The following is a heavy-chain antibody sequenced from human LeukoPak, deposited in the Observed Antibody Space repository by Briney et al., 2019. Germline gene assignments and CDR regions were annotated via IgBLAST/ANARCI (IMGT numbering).Heavy chain of an antibody. D-gene: IGHD3-10*01. CDR3: ARDNRGTFDY. CDR1: GGSISSYY. V-gene: IGHV4-59*01. J-gene: IGHJ4*02. Sequence: TSETLSLTCTVSGGSISSYYWSWIRQPPGKGLEWIGYIYYSGSTNYNPSLKSRVTISVDTSKNQFSLKLRSETAADTAVYYCARDNRGTFDYWGGGTLVTVSS. CDR2: IYYSGST.